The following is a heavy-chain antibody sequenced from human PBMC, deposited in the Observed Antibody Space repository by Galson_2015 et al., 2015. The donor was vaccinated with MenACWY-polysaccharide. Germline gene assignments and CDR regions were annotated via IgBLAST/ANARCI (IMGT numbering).Heavy chain of an antibody. J-gene: IGHJ4*02. CDR1: GLTFSSSW. CDR2: IKPDGSEK. CDR3: ANWTCLPH. V-gene: IGHV3-7*01. Sequence: SLRLSCAASGLTFSSSWMNWVRQAPGKGLEWVASIKPDGSEKYYVDSVKGRFSISRDNAKNSLYLQMNSLRAEDTAVYYCANWTCLPHWGQGSRVTVSS. D-gene: IGHD5/OR15-5a*01.